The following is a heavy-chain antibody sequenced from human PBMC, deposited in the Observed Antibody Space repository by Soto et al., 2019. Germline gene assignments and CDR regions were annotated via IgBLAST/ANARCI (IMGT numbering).Heavy chain of an antibody. J-gene: IGHJ4*02. D-gene: IGHD6-13*01. CDR2: ISSSSSTI. CDR3: ARVYPLWTEAGDY. V-gene: IGHV3-48*01. CDR1: GFTFSSYS. Sequence: EVQLVESGGGWVQPGASLRLSCAASGFTFSSYSMNWVRQAPGKGLEWVSYISSSSSTIYYADSVKGRFTISRDNAKNSLYLQMNSLRAEDTAVYYCARVYPLWTEAGDYWGQGTLVTVSS.